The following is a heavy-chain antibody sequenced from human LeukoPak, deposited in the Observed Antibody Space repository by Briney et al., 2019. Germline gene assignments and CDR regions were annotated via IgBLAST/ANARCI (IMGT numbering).Heavy chain of an antibody. CDR3: ARPSLISIAVAGVFDY. CDR1: DGSFSGYY. Sequence: PSETLSLTCGVYDGSFSGYYWSWIRQPPGKGLEWIGYIYYSGSTYYNPSLKSRVTISVDTSKNQFSLKLSSVTAADTAVYYCARPSLISIAVAGVFDYWGQGTLVTVSS. J-gene: IGHJ4*02. D-gene: IGHD6-19*01. V-gene: IGHV4-34*01. CDR2: IYYSGST.